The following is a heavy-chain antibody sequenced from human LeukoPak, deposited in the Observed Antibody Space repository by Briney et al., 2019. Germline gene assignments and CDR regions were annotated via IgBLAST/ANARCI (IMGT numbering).Heavy chain of an antibody. CDR3: ARRLMTTFGGVIVIRPGYFDY. J-gene: IGHJ4*02. Sequence: SETLSLTCAVYGGSFSGYYWSWIRQPPGKGLEWIGEINHSGSTNYNPSLKSRVTISVDTSKNQFSLKLSSVTAADTAVYYCARRLMTTFGGVIVIRPGYFDYWGQGTLVTVSS. V-gene: IGHV4-34*01. D-gene: IGHD3-16*02. CDR1: GGSFSGYY. CDR2: INHSGST.